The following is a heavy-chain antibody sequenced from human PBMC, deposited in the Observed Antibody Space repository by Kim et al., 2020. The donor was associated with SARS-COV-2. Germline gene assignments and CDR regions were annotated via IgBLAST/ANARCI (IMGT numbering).Heavy chain of an antibody. CDR1: GFSVNSDY. CDR2: SYVSLNT. CDR3: TKIRGEAEDYSVT. D-gene: IGHD4-4*01. J-gene: IGHJ4*02. Sequence: GGSLRLSCAVSGFSVNSDYMTWVRQPPGRALEWVSVSYVSLNTFYTDSVKGRFTVSRDESKNILFLQMNNLRVEDTATYYCTKIRGEAEDYSVTWGQGTLVTVSS. V-gene: IGHV3-53*01.